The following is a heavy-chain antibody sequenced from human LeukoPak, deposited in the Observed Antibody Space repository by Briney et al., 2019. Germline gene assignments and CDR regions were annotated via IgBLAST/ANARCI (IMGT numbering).Heavy chain of an antibody. V-gene: IGHV3-21*01. J-gene: IGHJ6*02. Sequence: PGGSLRLSCAASGFTFSSYSMNWVRQAPGKGLEWVSSISSSSCYIYYADSVKGRFTISRDNAKNSLYLQMNSLRAEDTAVYYCARDLRAMITFGGVIVKAPDYYGMDVWGQGTTVTVSS. CDR1: GFTFSSYS. D-gene: IGHD3-16*02. CDR2: ISSSSCYI. CDR3: ARDLRAMITFGGVIVKAPDYYGMDV.